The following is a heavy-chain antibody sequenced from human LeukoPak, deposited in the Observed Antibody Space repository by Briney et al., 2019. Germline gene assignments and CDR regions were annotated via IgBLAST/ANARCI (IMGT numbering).Heavy chain of an antibody. Sequence: SETLYLTCTVSDGSISSSSYYWYWIRQPPWKGLEWIGSIYYSGSTYYNPSLKSRVTISVDTSKNQFSLKLSSVTAADTAVYYCASPGDGAAFDIWGQGTMVTVSS. D-gene: IGHD4-17*01. CDR3: ASPGDGAAFDI. CDR1: DGSISSSSYY. J-gene: IGHJ3*02. CDR2: IYYSGST. V-gene: IGHV4-39*01.